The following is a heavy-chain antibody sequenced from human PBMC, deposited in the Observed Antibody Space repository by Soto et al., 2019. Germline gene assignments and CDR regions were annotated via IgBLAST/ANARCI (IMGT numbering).Heavy chain of an antibody. Sequence: PSETLSLTCTVSGASISGSYWSWIRKSAGKGLEWIGRIYATGTTDYNPSLKSRVMMSVDTSKKQFSLKLRSVTAADTAVYYCVRDGTKTLRDWFDPSGQGISVTVSS. D-gene: IGHD1-1*01. V-gene: IGHV4-4*07. J-gene: IGHJ5*02. CDR2: IYATGTT. CDR3: VRDGTKTLRDWFDP. CDR1: GASISGSY.